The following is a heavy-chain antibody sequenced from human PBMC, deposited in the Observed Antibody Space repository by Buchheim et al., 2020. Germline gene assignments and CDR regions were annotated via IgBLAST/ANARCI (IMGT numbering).Heavy chain of an antibody. J-gene: IGHJ5*02. D-gene: IGHD3-3*01. Sequence: QVQLVESGGGLVKPGGSLRLSCAASGFTFSDYNMSWIRQAPGKGLEWVSYISSSGTTIYYADSVKGRFTISRDNAKNSLYLQMNSLRADDTAVYYCARDFGSGLVTVFGVVISNYFDPWGQGTL. CDR2: ISSSGTTI. V-gene: IGHV3-11*01. CDR1: GFTFSDYN. CDR3: ARDFGSGLVTVFGVVISNYFDP.